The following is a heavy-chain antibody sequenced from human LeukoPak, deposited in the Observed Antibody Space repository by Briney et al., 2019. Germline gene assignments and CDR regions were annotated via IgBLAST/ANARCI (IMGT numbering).Heavy chain of an antibody. CDR3: ARGLFGFDY. D-gene: IGHD3-16*01. CDR1: GGSFSGYY. CDR2: INHSGST. J-gene: IGHJ4*02. Sequence: SETLSLTCAVYGGSFSGYYWSWIRQPPGKGLEWIGEINHSGSTNYNPSLKGRVTISVDTSKNQFSLKLSSVTAADTAVYYCARGLFGFDYWGQGTLVTVSS. V-gene: IGHV4-34*01.